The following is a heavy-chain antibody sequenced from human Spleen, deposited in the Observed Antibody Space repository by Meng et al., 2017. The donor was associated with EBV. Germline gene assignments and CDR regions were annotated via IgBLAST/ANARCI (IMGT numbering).Heavy chain of an antibody. CDR3: ARDRGAQYSGWFDP. J-gene: IGHJ5*02. Sequence: QVQLQELGPGLGTRSEPLSLTRAVSGDSISSSNWWSWVRQPPGKGLEWIGEIYHSGSTNYNPSLKSRVTISIDKSENQFSLKLTSVTAADTALYYCARDRGAQYSGWFDPWGPGTLVTVSS. CDR2: IYHSGST. V-gene: IGHV4-4*02. D-gene: IGHD6-6*01. CDR1: GDSISSSNW.